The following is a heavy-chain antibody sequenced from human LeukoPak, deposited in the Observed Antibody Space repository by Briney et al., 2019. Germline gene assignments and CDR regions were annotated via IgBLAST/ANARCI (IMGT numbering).Heavy chain of an antibody. CDR3: AKDEVVYYYGSGSNWFDP. CDR2: ISGSGGST. Sequence: GGSLRLSCAASGFTFSSYAMSWVRQAPGKGLEWVSAISGSGGSTYYADSVKGRFTISRDNSKNTLYLQMNSLRAEDTAVYYCAKDEVVYYYGSGSNWFDPWGQGTLVTVSS. CDR1: GFTFSSYA. D-gene: IGHD3-10*01. V-gene: IGHV3-23*01. J-gene: IGHJ5*02.